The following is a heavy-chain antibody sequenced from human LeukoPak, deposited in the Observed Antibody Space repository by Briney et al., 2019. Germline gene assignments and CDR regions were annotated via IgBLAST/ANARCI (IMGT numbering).Heavy chain of an antibody. V-gene: IGHV1-2*02. CDR3: ARAIKRWLPFDY. Sequence: ASVKVSCKASGYTFTGYYMHWVRQAPGQGLEWMGWINPNSGGTNYAQKFQGRVTMTRDTSISTAHMELSRLRSDDTAVYYCARAIKRWLPFDYWGQGTLVTVSS. CDR1: GYTFTGYY. CDR2: INPNSGGT. D-gene: IGHD5-12*01. J-gene: IGHJ4*02.